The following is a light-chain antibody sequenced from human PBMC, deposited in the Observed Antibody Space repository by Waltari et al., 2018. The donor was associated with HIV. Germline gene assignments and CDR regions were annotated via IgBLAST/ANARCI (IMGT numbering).Light chain of an antibody. CDR2: EVT. CDR1: SSDVGSYNL. V-gene: IGLV2-23*02. Sequence: QSALTQPASVSGSPGQSITISCTGTSSDVGSYNLVSWYQHHPGKAPNLTIFEVTKRPSGVSNRFSGSKSGNTASLTISGLQADDEADYYCCSYAGSSAFVFGTGTKVTVL. CDR3: CSYAGSSAFV. J-gene: IGLJ1*01.